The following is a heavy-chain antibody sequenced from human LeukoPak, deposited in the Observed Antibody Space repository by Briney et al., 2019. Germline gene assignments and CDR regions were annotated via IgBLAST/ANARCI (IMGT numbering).Heavy chain of an antibody. CDR3: ARDQSPKWGSGERYFDY. CDR1: GFTFNTYA. Sequence: PGGSLRLSCAASGFTFNTYAMHWVRQAPGKGLEWVAVMRYDGSDIYYGDSVKGRFTISRDNSKNTLYLQMNSLRAEDTAVYYCARDQSPKWGSGERYFDYWGQGTLVTVSS. CDR2: MRYDGSDI. V-gene: IGHV3-33*01. J-gene: IGHJ4*02. D-gene: IGHD7-27*01.